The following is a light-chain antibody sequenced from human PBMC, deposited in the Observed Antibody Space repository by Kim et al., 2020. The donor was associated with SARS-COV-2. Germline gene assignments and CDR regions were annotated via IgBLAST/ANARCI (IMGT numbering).Light chain of an antibody. CDR2: GNS. CDR1: SSNIGAGYD. Sequence: RVTISSTGSSSNIGAGYDVHWYQQLPGTAPKRLIYGNSNRPSGVPDRFSGSKSGTSASLAITGLQAEDEADYYCQSYDSSLSGYVFGTGTKVTVL. CDR3: QSYDSSLSGYV. V-gene: IGLV1-40*01. J-gene: IGLJ1*01.